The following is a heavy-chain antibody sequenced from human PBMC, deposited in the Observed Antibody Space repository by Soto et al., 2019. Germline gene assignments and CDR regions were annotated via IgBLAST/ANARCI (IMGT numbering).Heavy chain of an antibody. CDR2: TYYRSKWYN. CDR1: GDSVSSNSAA. V-gene: IGHV6-1*01. CDR3: ARVGPYCGGDCYAPPP. Sequence: SQTLSLTCAISGDSVSSNSAAWNWIRQSPSRGLEWLGRTYYRSKWYNDYAVSVKSRITINPDTSKNHFSLKLSSVTAADTAVYYCARVGPYCGGDCYAPPPWGQGTLVTVSS. J-gene: IGHJ5*02. D-gene: IGHD2-21*02.